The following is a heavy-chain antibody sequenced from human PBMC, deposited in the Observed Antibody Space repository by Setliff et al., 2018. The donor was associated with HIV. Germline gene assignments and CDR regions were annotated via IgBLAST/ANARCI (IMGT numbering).Heavy chain of an antibody. CDR3: ARSALWFGEADWYFDL. J-gene: IGHJ2*01. D-gene: IGHD3-10*01. V-gene: IGHV3-23*01. CDR2: ISSSGSST. Sequence: GGSLRLSCAASGFTFSSYAMNWVRQAPGKGLEWVSTISSSGSSTYYADSVKGRFTISRDSSKNTLYLQMNSLRAEDTAVYYCARSALWFGEADWYFDLWGRGTLVTVSS. CDR1: GFTFSSYA.